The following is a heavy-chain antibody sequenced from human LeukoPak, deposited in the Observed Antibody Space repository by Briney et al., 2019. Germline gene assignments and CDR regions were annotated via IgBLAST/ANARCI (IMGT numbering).Heavy chain of an antibody. V-gene: IGHV3-7*03. CDR2: IKEDGSET. CDR1: GFTFSNYW. J-gene: IGHJ3*02. D-gene: IGHD2-21*01. Sequence: GGSLRLSCAASGFTFSNYWMSWVRQAPGKGPEWMGNIKEDGSETYYVDSVKGRFTISRDNAQNSLYLHMHSLRVEDTAVYYCARDCGILRIDCGDSLDIWGQGTMVTVSS. CDR3: ARDCGILRIDCGDSLDI.